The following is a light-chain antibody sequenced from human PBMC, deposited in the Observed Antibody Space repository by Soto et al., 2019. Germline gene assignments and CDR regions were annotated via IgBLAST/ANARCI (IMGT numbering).Light chain of an antibody. CDR3: ATWDDSLNGWV. Sequence: QSVLTQPPSASGTPGQRVTISCSGSSSNIGGNTVNWYQQLPGTAPKLLMFANKERPSGVPDRFSASKSGTSASLAINGLQSDDEAVYYCATWDDSLNGWVFGGGTKVTVL. V-gene: IGLV1-44*01. CDR1: SSNIGGNT. CDR2: ANK. J-gene: IGLJ3*02.